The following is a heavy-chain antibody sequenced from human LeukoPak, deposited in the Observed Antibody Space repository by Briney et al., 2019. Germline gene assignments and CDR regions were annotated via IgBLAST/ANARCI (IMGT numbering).Heavy chain of an antibody. CDR2: ISSSSSTI. CDR1: GFTFSSYS. V-gene: IGHV3-48*04. CDR3: ARDPPYSSSWYVRFDY. D-gene: IGHD6-13*01. Sequence: GGSLRLSCAASGFTFSSYSMNWVRQAPGKGLEWVSYISSSSSTIYYADSVKGRFTISRDNAKNSLYLQMNSLRAEDTAVYYCARDPPYSSSWYVRFDYWGQGTLVTVSS. J-gene: IGHJ4*02.